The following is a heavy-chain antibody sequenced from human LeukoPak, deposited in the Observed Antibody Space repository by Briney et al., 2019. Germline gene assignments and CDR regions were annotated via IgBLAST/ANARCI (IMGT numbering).Heavy chain of an antibody. CDR2: INGSGSFT. Sequence: GGSLRLSCAASGFTFSNYVMGWVRQDPGKGLQWVSIINGSGSFTSYADSVKGRLTISRDNSKNTLYLQMNSLRAEDTAVYYCARTAAAGLLYYYYGMDVWGQGTTVTVSS. CDR3: ARTAAAGLLYYYYGMDV. D-gene: IGHD6-13*01. CDR1: GFTFSNYV. V-gene: IGHV3-23*05. J-gene: IGHJ6*02.